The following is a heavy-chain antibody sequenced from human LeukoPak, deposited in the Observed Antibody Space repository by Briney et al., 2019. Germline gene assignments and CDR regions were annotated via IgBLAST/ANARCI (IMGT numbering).Heavy chain of an antibody. CDR3: AKPVNLNDRSDAFDI. J-gene: IGHJ3*02. Sequence: GSSVKVSCKASGGTFSSYAISWVRQAPGQGLEWMGGIIPIFGTANYAQKFQGRVTITADESTSTAYMELSSLRSEDTAVYYCAKPVNLNDRSDAFDIWGQGTMVTVSS. CDR1: GGTFSSYA. D-gene: IGHD1-20*01. V-gene: IGHV1-69*01. CDR2: IIPIFGTA.